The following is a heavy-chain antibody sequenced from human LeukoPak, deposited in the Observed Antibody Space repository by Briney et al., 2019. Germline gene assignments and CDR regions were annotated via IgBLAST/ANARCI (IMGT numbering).Heavy chain of an antibody. V-gene: IGHV1-8*01. Sequence: ASVKVSCKASGYTFTSYDINWVRQATGQGLEWMGWMNPNSGNTGYAQKFQGRVTMTRNTSISTAYMELSSLRSEDTAVYYCARGPPDYVWGSYPLGAFDIWGQGTMVTVSS. CDR1: GYTFTSYD. CDR2: MNPNSGNT. J-gene: IGHJ3*02. CDR3: ARGPPDYVWGSYPLGAFDI. D-gene: IGHD3-16*02.